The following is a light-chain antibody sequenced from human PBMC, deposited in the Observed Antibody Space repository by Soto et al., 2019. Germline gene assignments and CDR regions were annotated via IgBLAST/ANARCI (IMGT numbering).Light chain of an antibody. CDR2: EGN. CDR1: SSDALSYDA. J-gene: IGLJ1*01. V-gene: IGLV2-14*02. CDR3: SSYTSSSTLLYV. Sequence: QSVLTQPASVSGSPGQSITVSCTGTSSDALSYDAVSWYQHHPGKAPKLIIYEGNKRPSGVSNRFSGHRSDNVASLTISGLQAEDEADYYCSSYTSSSTLLYVFGTGTKVTVL.